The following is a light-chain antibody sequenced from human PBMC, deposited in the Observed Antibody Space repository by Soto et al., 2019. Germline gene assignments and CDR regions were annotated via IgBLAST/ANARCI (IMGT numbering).Light chain of an antibody. CDR3: AAWDDSLNGPV. CDR1: SSNIGAGYD. Sequence: QSVLTQPPSVSGAPGQRVTISCTGSSSNIGAGYDVHWYQQLPGTAPKLLIYGNSNRPSGVPDRFSGSKSGTSASLAISGLQSEDEADYYCAAWDDSLNGPVFGGWTKVTVL. J-gene: IGLJ3*02. V-gene: IGLV1-40*01. CDR2: GNS.